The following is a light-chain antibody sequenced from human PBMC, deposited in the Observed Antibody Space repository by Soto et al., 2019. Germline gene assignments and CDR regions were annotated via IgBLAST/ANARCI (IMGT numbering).Light chain of an antibody. CDR1: QSVSSY. Sequence: EIVLTQSPATLSLSPGERATLSCRASQSVSSYLAWSQQKPGQAPRLLIYDASNRATGVPARFSGSGSGTDIHLTISTLEIAVFAVYYGHHRSNWTFTFGTGTKVDVK. J-gene: IGKJ3*01. CDR3: HHRSNWTFT. V-gene: IGKV3-11*01. CDR2: DAS.